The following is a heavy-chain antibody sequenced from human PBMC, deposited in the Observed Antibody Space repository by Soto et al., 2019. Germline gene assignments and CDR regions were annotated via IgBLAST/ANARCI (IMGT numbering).Heavy chain of an antibody. J-gene: IGHJ4*02. CDR3: ARDDFDCSSTSCSSPLDY. D-gene: IGHD2-2*01. Sequence: GGSLRLSCVASGFTFGDFVLSWVRQAPGKGLEWVSVVSTSGGTTYYADSVEGRFTISRDNSKNTLFLQMNSLRAEDTAIYYCARDDFDCSSTSCSSPLDYWGQGTLVTVSS. CDR2: VSTSGGTT. V-gene: IGHV3-23*01. CDR1: GFTFGDFV.